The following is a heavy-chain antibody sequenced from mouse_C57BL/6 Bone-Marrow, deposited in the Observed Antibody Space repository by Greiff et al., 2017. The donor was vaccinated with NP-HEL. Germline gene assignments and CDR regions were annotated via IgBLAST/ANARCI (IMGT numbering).Heavy chain of an antibody. CDR3: ARSLYSNYDYFDY. J-gene: IGHJ2*01. Sequence: VQLQQPGAELVKPGASVKMSCKASGYTFTSYWITWVKQRPGQGLEWIGWIFPGSGSTYYNEKFKGKATLTVDKSSSTAYMLLSSLTSEDSAVYFCARSLYSNYDYFDYWGQGTTLTVSS. D-gene: IGHD2-5*01. V-gene: IGHV1-75*01. CDR1: GYTFTSYW. CDR2: IFPGSGST.